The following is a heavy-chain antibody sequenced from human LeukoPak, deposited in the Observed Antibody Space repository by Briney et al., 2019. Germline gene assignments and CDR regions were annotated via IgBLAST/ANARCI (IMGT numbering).Heavy chain of an antibody. V-gene: IGHV1-18*01. J-gene: IGHJ4*02. CDR2: ISAYNGNT. CDR1: GYSFTSYG. Sequence: ASVKVSCKASGYSFTSYGISWVRQAPGQGLEWMGWISAYNGNTNYAQKLQGRVTMTTDTSTSTAYMELRSLRSDDTAVYYCARAWIQLWLRGGYYFDYWGQGTLVTVSS. D-gene: IGHD5-18*01. CDR3: ARAWIQLWLRGGYYFDY.